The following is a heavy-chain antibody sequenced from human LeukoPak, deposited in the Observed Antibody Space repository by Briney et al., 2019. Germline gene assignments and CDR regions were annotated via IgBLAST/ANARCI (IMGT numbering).Heavy chain of an antibody. V-gene: IGHV1-69*13. Sequence: GASVKVSCKASGGTFSSYAISWVRQAPGQGLEWMGGIIPIFGTANYAQKFQGRVTITADESTSTANMELSSLRSEDTAVYYCASVQGYCSGGSCYSRFDYWGQGTLVTVSS. CDR3: ASVQGYCSGGSCYSRFDY. CDR1: GGTFSSYA. D-gene: IGHD2-15*01. CDR2: IIPIFGTA. J-gene: IGHJ4*02.